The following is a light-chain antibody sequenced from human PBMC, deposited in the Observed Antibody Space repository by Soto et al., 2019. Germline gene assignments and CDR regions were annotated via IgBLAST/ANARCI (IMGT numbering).Light chain of an antibody. V-gene: IGLV2-14*03. CDR1: SSDIGGYKY. J-gene: IGLJ2*01. CDR2: DVN. CDR3: SSYAGSSTLVV. Sequence: QSALTQPASVSGSPGQSITISCTGTSSDIGGYKYVFWYQQHPGKAPKLMIYDVNIRPSGVPNRFSGSKSDNTASLTISGLLAEDEADYYCSSYAGSSTLVVFGGGTKLTVL.